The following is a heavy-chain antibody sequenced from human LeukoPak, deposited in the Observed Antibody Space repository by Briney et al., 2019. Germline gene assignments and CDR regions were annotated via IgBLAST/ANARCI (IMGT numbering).Heavy chain of an antibody. CDR1: GFSFNSYA. Sequence: GGSLRLSCAASGFSFNSYAMSWVRQAPGKGLEWVSAINNDGDSTYSADSVKGRFTVSRDNSKNTLYLQMDSLRAEDAAVYYCAQQVGYCSSGNCYFTYWGQGTLVTVSS. D-gene: IGHD2-15*01. CDR3: AQQVGYCSSGNCYFTY. CDR2: INNDGDST. V-gene: IGHV3-23*01. J-gene: IGHJ1*01.